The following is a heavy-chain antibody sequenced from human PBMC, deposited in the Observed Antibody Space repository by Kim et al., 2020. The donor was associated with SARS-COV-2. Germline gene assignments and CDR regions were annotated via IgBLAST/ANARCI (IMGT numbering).Heavy chain of an antibody. CDR1: GGSISSSSYY. J-gene: IGHJ6*02. Sequence: SETLSLTCTVSGGSISSSSYYWGWIRQPPGKGLEWIGSIYYSGSTYYNPSLKSRVTISVDTSKNQFSLKLSSVTAADTAVYYCARHLTPNSSGWYLYYYYGMDVWGQGTTVTVSS. CDR3: ARHLTPNSSGWYLYYYYGMDV. V-gene: IGHV4-39*01. CDR2: IYYSGST. D-gene: IGHD6-19*01.